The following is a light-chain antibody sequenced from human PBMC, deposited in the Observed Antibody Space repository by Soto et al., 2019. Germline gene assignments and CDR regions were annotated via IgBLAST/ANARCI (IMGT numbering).Light chain of an antibody. CDR1: QSAGNF. CDR3: HQRYNWPRVT. J-gene: IGKJ5*01. CDR2: YIS. Sequence: EIVLTQSPATLSLSPGETASLSCRASQSAGNFLAWYQQKPGQAPRLLIYYISTRATGIPARFSGSGSGTDFPLTITSLEPEDFAVYFCHQRYNWPRVTFGQGTRLE. V-gene: IGKV3-11*01.